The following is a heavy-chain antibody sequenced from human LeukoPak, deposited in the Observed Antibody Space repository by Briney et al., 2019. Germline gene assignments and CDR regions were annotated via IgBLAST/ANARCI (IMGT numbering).Heavy chain of an antibody. CDR2: IYYSGST. CDR1: GGSISTYY. CDR3: ASGRSRDGYNFDY. Sequence: SETLSLTCTVSGGSISTYYWSWIRQPPGKGLEWIGYIYYSGSTNYTPSLKSRVTISVDTSKNQFSLKLSSVTAADTAVYYCASGRSRDGYNFDYWGQGTLVTVSS. V-gene: IGHV4-59*01. D-gene: IGHD5-24*01. J-gene: IGHJ4*02.